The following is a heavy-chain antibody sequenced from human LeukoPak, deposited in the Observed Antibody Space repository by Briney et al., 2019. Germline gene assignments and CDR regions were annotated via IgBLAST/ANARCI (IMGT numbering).Heavy chain of an antibody. CDR2: IYYSGST. D-gene: IGHD3-10*01. V-gene: IGHV4-39*01. Sequence: PSETLSPTCTVSGGSISSSSYYWGWIRQPPGKGLEWIGSIYYSGSTYYNPSLKSRVTISVDTSKNQFSLKLSSVTAADTAVYYCARSHMVRGVHDAFDIWGQGTMVTVSS. J-gene: IGHJ3*02. CDR3: ARSHMVRGVHDAFDI. CDR1: GGSISSSSYY.